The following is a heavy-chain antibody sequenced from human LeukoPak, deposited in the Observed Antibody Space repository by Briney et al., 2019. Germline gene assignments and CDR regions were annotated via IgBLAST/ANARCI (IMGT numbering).Heavy chain of an antibody. Sequence: ASVKVSCKASGGTFSSYAISWVRQAPGQGLEWMGGIIPIFGTANYAQKFQGRVTITTDESTSTAYMELSSLRSEDTAVYYCARGRRKPGNYYYYYMDVWGKGTTVTVSS. V-gene: IGHV1-69*05. CDR1: GGTFSSYA. J-gene: IGHJ6*03. CDR3: ARGRRKPGNYYYYYMDV. D-gene: IGHD1-14*01. CDR2: IIPIFGTA.